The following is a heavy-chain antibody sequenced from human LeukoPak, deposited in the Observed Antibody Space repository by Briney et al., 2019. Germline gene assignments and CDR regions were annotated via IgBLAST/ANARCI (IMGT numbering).Heavy chain of an antibody. CDR3: TGETYHYTSGN. V-gene: IGHV3-11*01. CDR1: GFIFSDYY. J-gene: IGHJ4*02. CDR2: ISESGDIT. D-gene: IGHD3-10*01. Sequence: PGGSLRLSCAASGFIFSDYYMSWVRQAPGKGLEWVSYISESGDITYYSDSVKGRFAVSRDNAKNSVYLQMNSLRAADTAVYFCTGETYHYTSGNWGQGTLVTVSS.